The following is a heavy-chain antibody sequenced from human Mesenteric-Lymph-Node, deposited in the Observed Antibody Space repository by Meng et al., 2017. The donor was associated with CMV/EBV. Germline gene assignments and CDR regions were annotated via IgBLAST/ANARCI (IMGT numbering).Heavy chain of an antibody. Sequence: SVKASGYTFTDLAMNWVRHDPGQGLEWMGFINTDTGNPTYAQGVTGRFVFSVDTSVSTAYLQISSLKADDTALYFCAGVGPTGNAIRYWGQGTLVTVSS. V-gene: IGHV7-4-1*02. CDR3: AGVGPTGNAIRY. J-gene: IGHJ4*02. CDR1: GYTFTDLA. D-gene: IGHD4-23*01. CDR2: INTDTGNP.